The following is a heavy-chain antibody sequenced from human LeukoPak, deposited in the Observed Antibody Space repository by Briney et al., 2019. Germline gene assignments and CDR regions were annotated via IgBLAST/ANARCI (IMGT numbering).Heavy chain of an antibody. Sequence: RRSLRLSSGAAGSTFSKYWMSWVSQAPGRGPEWVANIKGDGSKIYYVDSVKGRFTISRDNDKNSLYLQMNNLRVEDTAVYHCARDGSCFDFWGQGALVTVSS. CDR1: GSTFSKYW. D-gene: IGHD2-15*01. V-gene: IGHV3-7*01. CDR2: IKGDGSKI. J-gene: IGHJ4*02. CDR3: ARDGSCFDF.